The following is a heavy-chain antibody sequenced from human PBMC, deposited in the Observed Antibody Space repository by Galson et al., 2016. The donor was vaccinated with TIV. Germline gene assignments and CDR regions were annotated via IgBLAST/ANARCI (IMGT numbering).Heavy chain of an antibody. CDR3: AKNPHSIPLYDMDV. CDR2: ITGSVTTT. CDR1: GFKFSNYA. D-gene: IGHD3-3*02. V-gene: IGHV3-23*01. J-gene: IGHJ6*03. Sequence: SLRLSCAASGFKFSNYAMNWVRQAPGKGLEWVSSITGSVTTTHYAESLKGRFTISRDNSKNTLYLQISGLRAEDSAIYYCAKNPHSIPLYDMDVWGQGTTVTVPS.